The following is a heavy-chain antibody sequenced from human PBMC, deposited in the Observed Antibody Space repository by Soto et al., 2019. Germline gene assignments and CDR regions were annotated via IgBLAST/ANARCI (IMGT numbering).Heavy chain of an antibody. V-gene: IGHV4-61*02. CDR2: IYTSGST. CDR3: ARLNYYDSSAFDY. J-gene: IGHJ4*02. D-gene: IGHD3-22*01. CDR1: GGSISSGGYY. Sequence: LSLTCTVSGGSISSGGYYWSWIRQPAGKGLEWIGRIYTSGSTNYNPSLKSRVTMSVDTSKNQFSLKLSSVTAADTAVYYCARLNYYDSSAFDYWGQGTLVTVSS.